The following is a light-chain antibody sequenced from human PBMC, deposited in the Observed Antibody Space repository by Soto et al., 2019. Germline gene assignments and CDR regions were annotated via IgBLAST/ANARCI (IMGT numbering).Light chain of an antibody. V-gene: IGKV3-15*01. J-gene: IGKJ1*01. CDR3: QQYKDWPHT. CDR2: GAS. CDR1: QSVSYY. Sequence: ETLMTQSTATLSVSPGERATLSCRASQSVSYYLAWYQQRPGQAPRLLIFGASTRATGFPARFSGSGSGTEFTLTISSLQSEDFAVYYCQQYKDWPHTFGQGTKVDVK.